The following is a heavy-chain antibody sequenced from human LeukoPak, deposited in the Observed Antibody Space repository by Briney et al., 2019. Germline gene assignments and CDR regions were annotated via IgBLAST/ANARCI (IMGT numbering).Heavy chain of an antibody. V-gene: IGHV3-7*01. D-gene: IGHD1-26*01. CDR2: IKQDGSEK. CDR3: ARIGIVGATGIDY. J-gene: IGHJ4*02. Sequence: GGSLRLSCAASGFTFSSYWMSWVRQAPGKGLEWVANIKQDGSEKYYVDSVKGRFTISRDNAKNSLYLQMNSLRAEDTAVYYCARIGIVGATGIDYWGQGTLVTVSS. CDR1: GFTFSSYW.